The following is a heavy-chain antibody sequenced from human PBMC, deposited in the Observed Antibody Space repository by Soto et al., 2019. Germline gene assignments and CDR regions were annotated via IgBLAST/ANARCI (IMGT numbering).Heavy chain of an antibody. CDR2: IDPSDSYT. CDR3: ARRPVAAAGTRSFDI. CDR1: GYSFTSYW. J-gene: IGHJ3*02. Sequence: PGESLKISCKGSGYSFTSYWISWVRQMPGKGLEWMGRIDPSDSYTNYSPSFQGHVTISADKSISTAYLQWSSLKASDTAMYYCARRPVAAAGTRSFDIWGQGTMVTVS. D-gene: IGHD6-13*01. V-gene: IGHV5-10-1*01.